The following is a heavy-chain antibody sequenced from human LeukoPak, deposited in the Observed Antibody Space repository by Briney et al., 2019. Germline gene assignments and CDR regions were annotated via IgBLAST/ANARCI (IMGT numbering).Heavy chain of an antibody. CDR3: ARHTRDGHNYSYYYYMDV. J-gene: IGHJ6*03. V-gene: IGHV4-39*01. D-gene: IGHD5-24*01. CDR2: IYYSGST. CDR1: GGSISSSIYH. Sequence: SKTLSLTCSVSGGSISSSIYHWGWIRQPPGKGLEWIGSIYYSGSTYYNPSLKSRVTISVDTSKNQFSLRLRSVTAADTAVYYCARHTRDGHNYSYYYYMDVWGKGTTVTVSS.